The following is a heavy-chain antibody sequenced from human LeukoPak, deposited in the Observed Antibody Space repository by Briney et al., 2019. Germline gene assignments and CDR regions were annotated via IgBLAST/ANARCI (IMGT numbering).Heavy chain of an antibody. CDR2: IRSKANSYAT. D-gene: IGHD3-10*01. V-gene: IGHV3-73*01. CDR3: TRHHPDYYYGSGSYYNPAGLDY. J-gene: IGHJ4*02. CDR1: GFTFSGSA. Sequence: GGSLRLSCAASGFTFSGSAMHWVRQASGKGLEWVGRIRSKANSYATAYAASVKGRFTISRDDSKNTAYLQMNSLKTEDTAVYYCTRHHPDYYYGSGSYYNPAGLDYWGQGTLVTVSS.